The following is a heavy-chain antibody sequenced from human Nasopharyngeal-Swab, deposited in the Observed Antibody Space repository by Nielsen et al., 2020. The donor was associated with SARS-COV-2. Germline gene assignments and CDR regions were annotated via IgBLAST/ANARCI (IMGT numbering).Heavy chain of an antibody. CDR3: ARVDSSGYYYVWYYGMDV. D-gene: IGHD3-22*01. CDR2: IYYSGST. V-gene: IGHV4-39*07. Sequence: GSLRLSCTVSGGTNSSSSYYWGWIRQPPGKGLEWIGSIYYSGSTYYNPSLNSRVTISVDTSKNQFSQKLSSVTAADTAVYYCARVDSSGYYYVWYYGMDVWGQGTTVTVSS. CDR1: GGTNSSSSYY. J-gene: IGHJ6*02.